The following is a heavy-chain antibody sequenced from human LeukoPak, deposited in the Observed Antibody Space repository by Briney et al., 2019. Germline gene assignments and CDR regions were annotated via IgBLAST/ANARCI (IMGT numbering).Heavy chain of an antibody. CDR1: GGTFSSYA. Sequence: GASVKVSCKASGGTFSSYAISWVRQAPGQGLEWMGGIIPIFGTANYAQKFQGRVTITADESTSTAYMELSSLRSEDTAVYYCAIKKSGFRSPGSWFDPWGQGTLVTVSS. CDR2: IIPIFGTA. D-gene: IGHD3-3*01. J-gene: IGHJ5*02. CDR3: AIKKSGFRSPGSWFDP. V-gene: IGHV1-69*13.